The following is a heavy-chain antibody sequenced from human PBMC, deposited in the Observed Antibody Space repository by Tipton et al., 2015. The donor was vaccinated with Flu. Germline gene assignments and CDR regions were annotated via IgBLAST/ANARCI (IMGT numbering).Heavy chain of an antibody. Sequence: QLVQSVAEVKKPGASVKASCKASGYTFTSYGISWVRQAPGQGLEWMGWISAYNGNTNYAQKLQGRVTMTTDTSTSTAYMELRSLRSDDTAVYYCARWGAVGATGEAGAFDIWGQGTMVTVSS. D-gene: IGHD7-27*01. CDR3: ARWGAVGATGEAGAFDI. CDR2: ISAYNGNT. V-gene: IGHV1-18*01. CDR1: GYTFTSYG. J-gene: IGHJ3*02.